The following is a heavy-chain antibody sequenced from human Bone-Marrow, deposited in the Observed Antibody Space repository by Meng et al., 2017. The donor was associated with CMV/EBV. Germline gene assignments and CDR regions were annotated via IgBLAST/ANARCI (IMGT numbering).Heavy chain of an antibody. CDR1: GGSVSSGSYY. D-gene: IGHD3-3*01. J-gene: IGHJ6*02. CDR3: ARGSPLEWLLPYYYYYYGMDV. CDR2: IYYSGST. V-gene: IGHV4-61*01. Sequence: SETLSLTCTVSGGSVSSGSYYWSWIRQPPGKGLEWIGYIYYSGSTNYNPSLKSRVTISVDTSKNQFSLKLSSVTAADTAVYYCARGSPLEWLLPYYYYYYGMDVWGQRTTVTVSS.